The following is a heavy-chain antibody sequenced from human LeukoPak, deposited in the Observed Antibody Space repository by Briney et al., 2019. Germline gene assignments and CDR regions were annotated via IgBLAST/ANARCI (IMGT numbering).Heavy chain of an antibody. J-gene: IGHJ4*02. CDR2: IFYTGST. D-gene: IGHD3-22*01. Sequence: SSETLSLTCTVSGGSISSYYWSWIRQPAGKGLEWIGYIFYTGSTNYNPSLQSRVTMLLDTSKNQFSLKLSSVTAADTAVYYCARHATSMIVVVISSGFDYWGQGTLVTVSS. CDR1: GGSISSYY. V-gene: IGHV4-59*08. CDR3: ARHATSMIVVVISSGFDY.